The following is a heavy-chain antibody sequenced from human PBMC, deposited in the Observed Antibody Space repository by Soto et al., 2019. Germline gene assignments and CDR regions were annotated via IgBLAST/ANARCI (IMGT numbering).Heavy chain of an antibody. D-gene: IGHD3-16*02. CDR2: ISGSGGST. CDR1: GFTFSSYA. J-gene: IGHJ4*02. Sequence: PGGSLRLSCAASGFTFSSYAMSWVRQAPGKGLEWVSAISGSGGSTYYADSVKGRFTISRDNSKNTLYLQMNSLRAEDTAVYYGAKDRTFGGVIALFDYWGQGTLVTVSS. V-gene: IGHV3-23*01. CDR3: AKDRTFGGVIALFDY.